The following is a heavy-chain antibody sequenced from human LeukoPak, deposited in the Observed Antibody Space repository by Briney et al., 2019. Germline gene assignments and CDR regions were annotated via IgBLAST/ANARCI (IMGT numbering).Heavy chain of an antibody. CDR2: IRISSSHT. CDR1: GFMFSTNS. Sequence: GGSVRLSCAASGFMFSTNSMKWVLQAAGKGLEWVSSIRISSSHTFYADSVKSRFTISRDNAEKSVYLQMNSLRAEDTAVYYCAKDLTTVATPYYYYYLDVWGKGTKVSVCS. D-gene: IGHD4-23*01. CDR3: AKDLTTVATPYYYYYLDV. J-gene: IGHJ6*03. V-gene: IGHV3-21*01.